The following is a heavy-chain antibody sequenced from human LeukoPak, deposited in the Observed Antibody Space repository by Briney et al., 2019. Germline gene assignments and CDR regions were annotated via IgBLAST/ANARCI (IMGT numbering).Heavy chain of an antibody. CDR1: GFTFSSYW. Sequence: PGGSLRLSCAASGFTFSSYWMHWVRQAPGKGLVWVSGINSDGSSTRYADSVKGRFTISRDNAKNTLYVQMNSLRAEDTAVYYCAREDPGHWSRRAFDIWGQGTVVTVTS. CDR2: INSDGSST. CDR3: AREDPGHWSRRAFDI. V-gene: IGHV3-74*01. D-gene: IGHD2-8*02. J-gene: IGHJ3*02.